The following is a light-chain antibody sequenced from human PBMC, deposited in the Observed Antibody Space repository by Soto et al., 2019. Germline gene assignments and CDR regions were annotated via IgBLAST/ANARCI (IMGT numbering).Light chain of an antibody. J-gene: IGKJ1*01. CDR1: QSVSSD. Sequence: EIVFTQSPATLSLSPGERATLSFRASQSVSSDLAWYQQKPGQAPRLPIYGASTRATGIPARFSGSGSGTEFTLTISSLQSEDSAVYYCQQYNDWPRTFGQGTKVE. V-gene: IGKV3-15*01. CDR3: QQYNDWPRT. CDR2: GAS.